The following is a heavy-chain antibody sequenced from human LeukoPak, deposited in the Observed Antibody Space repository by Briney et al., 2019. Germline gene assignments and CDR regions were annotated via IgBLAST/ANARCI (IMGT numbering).Heavy chain of an antibody. CDR1: GFTFSSYW. CDR2: IKQDGSEK. D-gene: IGHD3-9*01. V-gene: IGHV3-7*03. Sequence: GGSLRLSCVASGFTFSSYWMTWVRQAPGKGLEWVANIKQDGSEKYYVDSVKGRFTTSRDNAKNSLYLQMNSLRAEDTAVYYCARGQNDILTGYYSNYYYYGMDVWGQGTTVTVSS. CDR3: ARGQNDILTGYYSNYYYYGMDV. J-gene: IGHJ6*02.